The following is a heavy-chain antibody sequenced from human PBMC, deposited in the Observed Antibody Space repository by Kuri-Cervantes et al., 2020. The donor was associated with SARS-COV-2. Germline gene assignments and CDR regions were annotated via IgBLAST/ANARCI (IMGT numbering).Heavy chain of an antibody. J-gene: IGHJ4*02. D-gene: IGHD1-26*01. V-gene: IGHV3-48*01. CDR3: AREEIVGATTILDY. Sequence: GGSLRLSCAASGFTFSSYAMSWVRQAPGKGLEWVSYISPSSRNIIYNADSVKGRFTISRDNAKNLLYLQMNNLRVEDTAIYYCAREEIVGATTILDYWGQGTLVTVSS. CDR1: GFTFSSYA. CDR2: ISPSSRNII.